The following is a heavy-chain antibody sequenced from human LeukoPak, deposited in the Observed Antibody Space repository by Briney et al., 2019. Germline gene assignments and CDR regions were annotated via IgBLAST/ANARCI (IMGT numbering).Heavy chain of an antibody. Sequence: PGGSLRLSCAASGFTFDDYGLSWVRQAPGKGLEWVSGINWNGGSTGYADSVKGRFTISRDNAKNSLYLQMNSLRAEDTALYYCARAPYPEAVAGYFQHWGQGTLVTVSS. D-gene: IGHD1-14*01. J-gene: IGHJ1*01. CDR3: ARAPYPEAVAGYFQH. V-gene: IGHV3-20*04. CDR1: GFTFDDYG. CDR2: INWNGGST.